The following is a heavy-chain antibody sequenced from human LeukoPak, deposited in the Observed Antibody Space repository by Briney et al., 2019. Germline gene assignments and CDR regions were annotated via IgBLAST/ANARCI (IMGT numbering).Heavy chain of an antibody. J-gene: IGHJ4*02. CDR1: GFTFSSYS. CDR3: AKVDGDPPGIDY. Sequence: PGGSLRLSCAASGFTFSSYSMNWVRQAPGKGLEWVSAISGSGGSTYYADSVKGRFTISRDNSKNTLYLQMNSLRAEDTAVYYCAKVDGDPPGIDYWGQGTLVTVSS. V-gene: IGHV3-23*01. D-gene: IGHD4-17*01. CDR2: ISGSGGST.